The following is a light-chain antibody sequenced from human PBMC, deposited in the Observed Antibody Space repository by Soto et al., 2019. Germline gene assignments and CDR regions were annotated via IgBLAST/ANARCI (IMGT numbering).Light chain of an antibody. V-gene: IGKV1-5*03. Sequence: DIQMTQSPSTLSASVGDRVTITCRASQSISSWLAWYQQKPGKAPNLLIYKASSLESGVPSRFSGSGSGTEFTLTISSLQPDDFATYYCQQYNSYSWMFGQGTKVEIK. CDR2: KAS. J-gene: IGKJ1*01. CDR3: QQYNSYSWM. CDR1: QSISSW.